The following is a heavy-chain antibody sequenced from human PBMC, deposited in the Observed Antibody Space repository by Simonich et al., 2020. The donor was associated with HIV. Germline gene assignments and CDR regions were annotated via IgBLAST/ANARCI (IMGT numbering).Heavy chain of an antibody. V-gene: IGHV4-34*01. D-gene: IGHD6-13*01. CDR1: GGSFSGYY. Sequence: QVQLQQWGAGLLKPSETLSLTCAVYGGSFSGYYWGWIRQPPGKGLEWIGEINHSGSTNYNPSLKSRVTISVDTSKNQFSLKLSSVTAADTAVYYCARLTAGGLGEYFQHCGQGTLVTVSS. CDR2: INHSGST. CDR3: ARLTAGGLGEYFQH. J-gene: IGHJ1*01.